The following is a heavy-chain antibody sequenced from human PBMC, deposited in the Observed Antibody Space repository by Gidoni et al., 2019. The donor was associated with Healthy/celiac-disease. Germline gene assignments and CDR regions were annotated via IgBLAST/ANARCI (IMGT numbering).Heavy chain of an antibody. V-gene: IGHV3-21*01. D-gene: IGHD3-9*01. CDR1: GFTFSSYS. CDR3: ARDGDPLDDILTGYYS. J-gene: IGHJ4*02. CDR2: ISSSSSYI. Sequence: EVQLVVSGRGLVKPWGSLILSCAASGFTFSSYSMNWVRKAPGKGLEWVSSISSSSSYIYYADSVKGRFTISRDNAKNSLYLQMNSLRAEDTAVYYCARDGDPLDDILTGYYSWGQGTRVTVSS.